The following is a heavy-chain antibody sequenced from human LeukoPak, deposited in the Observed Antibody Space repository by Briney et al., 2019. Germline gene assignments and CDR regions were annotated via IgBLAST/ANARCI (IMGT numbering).Heavy chain of an antibody. V-gene: IGHV1-3*01. CDR1: GYTSTTYT. J-gene: IGHJ4*02. D-gene: IGHD5-12*01. Sequence: ASVKVSCKASGYTSTTYTIHWVRQAPGQRLEWMGWINAGNDNTKYSQKFQDRVTITRDTSASTAYMELSSLRSEDTAVYYCASSRGYDVGGYFDYWGQGTLVTVSS. CDR2: INAGNDNT. CDR3: ASSRGYDVGGYFDY.